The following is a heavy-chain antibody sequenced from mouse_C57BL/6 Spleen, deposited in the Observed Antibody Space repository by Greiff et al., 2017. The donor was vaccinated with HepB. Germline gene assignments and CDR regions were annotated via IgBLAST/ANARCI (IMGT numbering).Heavy chain of an antibody. Sequence: EVKVEESGGGLVQPKGSLKLSCAASGFTFNTYAMHWVRQAPGKGLEWVARIRSKSSNYATYYADSVKDRFTISRDDSQSMLYLQMNNLKTEDTAMDYCVRETDGYYLYYFDYWGQGTTLTVSS. CDR3: VRETDGYYLYYFDY. V-gene: IGHV10-3*01. D-gene: IGHD2-3*01. J-gene: IGHJ2*01. CDR2: IRSKSSNYAT. CDR1: GFTFNTYA.